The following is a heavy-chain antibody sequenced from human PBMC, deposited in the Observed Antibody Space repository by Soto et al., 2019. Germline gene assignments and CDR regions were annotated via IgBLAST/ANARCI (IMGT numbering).Heavy chain of an antibody. CDR3: GRWSDYGDYYYYGMDV. J-gene: IGHJ6*02. V-gene: IGHV4-59*13. CDR2: NYYNGTT. D-gene: IGHD4-17*01. Sequence: SETLSLTCNFFGGSISGYYWTWIRQSPGGGLEWIGYNYYNGTTNYNPSLKSRVTISIDTSKSQFSLRLRSLTAADTAVYYCGRWSDYGDYYYYGMDVWGQGTTVT. CDR1: GGSISGYY.